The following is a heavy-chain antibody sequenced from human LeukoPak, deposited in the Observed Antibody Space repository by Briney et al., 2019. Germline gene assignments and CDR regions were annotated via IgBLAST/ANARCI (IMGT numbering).Heavy chain of an antibody. CDR2: IYPGDSDT. CDR1: GYSFTSYW. Sequence: RGESLKISCKSSGYSFTSYWIGWVRQMPGKGLEWMGIIYPGDSDTRYSPSFQGQVTISADKSISTAYLQWSSLKASDTAMYYCASARLRFLEWPDAFDIWGQGTMVTVSS. J-gene: IGHJ3*02. V-gene: IGHV5-51*01. CDR3: ASARLRFLEWPDAFDI. D-gene: IGHD3-3*01.